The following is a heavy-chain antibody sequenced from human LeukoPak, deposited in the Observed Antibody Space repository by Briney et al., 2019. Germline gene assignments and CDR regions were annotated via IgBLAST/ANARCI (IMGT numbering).Heavy chain of an antibody. CDR1: GGSISSGGYY. Sequence: SQTLSLTCTVSGGSISSGGYYWSWIRQPPGKGLEWIGYIYYSGSTNYNPSLKSRVTISVDTSKNQFSLELSSVTAADTAVYYCAREIVATGDNWFDPWGQGTLVTVSS. J-gene: IGHJ5*02. CDR2: IYYSGST. CDR3: AREIVATGDNWFDP. V-gene: IGHV4-61*08. D-gene: IGHD5-12*01.